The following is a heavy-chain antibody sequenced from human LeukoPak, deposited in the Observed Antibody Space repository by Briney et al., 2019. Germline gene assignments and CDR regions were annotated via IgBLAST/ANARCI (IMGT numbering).Heavy chain of an antibody. CDR3: ARDSGRGGFFDY. V-gene: IGHV3-7*01. J-gene: IGHJ4*02. D-gene: IGHD3-16*01. CDR2: IEQDGSEK. Sequence: GGSLRLSCAASGFTFSSYGMHWVRQAPGKGLEWVANIEQDGSEKYYVDSVKGRFTISRDNAKNSLYLQMNSLRAEDTAVYYCARDSGRGGFFDYWGQGTLVTVSS. CDR1: GFTFSSYG.